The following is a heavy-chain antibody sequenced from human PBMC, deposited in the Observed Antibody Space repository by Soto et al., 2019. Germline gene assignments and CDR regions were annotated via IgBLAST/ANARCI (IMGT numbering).Heavy chain of an antibody. D-gene: IGHD4-17*01. CDR2: IIGANGDT. J-gene: IGHJ4*01. CDR3: AKDKEPYGVWDIDC. V-gene: IGHV3-23*01. Sequence: APGKSHEWASSIIGANGDTFYAASWTGRFTISRDSSKRTLYLQMNGLRVEDTAIYYCAKDKEPYGVWDIDCWGHGTLVTVSS.